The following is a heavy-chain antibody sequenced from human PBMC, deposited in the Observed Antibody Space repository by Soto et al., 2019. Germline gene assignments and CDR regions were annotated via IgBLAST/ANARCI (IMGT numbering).Heavy chain of an antibody. CDR2: ITTKGNNYAT. V-gene: IGHV3-73*01. D-gene: IGHD2-21*01. J-gene: IGHJ6*02. Sequence: GGSLRLSCAASGFTFSGSAMHWVRQASGKGLEWVGRITTKGNNYATTYGASVKGRFTISRDDSKSTAFLQMNSLKTDDTAVYYCARPRNNGDFYYYGVDVWGQGATVTVSS. CDR3: ARPRNNGDFYYYGVDV. CDR1: GFTFSGSA.